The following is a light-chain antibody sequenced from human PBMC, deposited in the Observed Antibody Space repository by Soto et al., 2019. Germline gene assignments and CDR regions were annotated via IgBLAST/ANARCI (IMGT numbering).Light chain of an antibody. CDR1: SSDVGSYNL. J-gene: IGLJ3*02. CDR3: CSYAGSSTDWV. CDR2: EGS. Sequence: QSALTQPASVSGSPGQSITISCTGTSSDVGSYNLVSWYQQHPGKAPKLMIYEGSNRPSGVSNRFSGSKSGNTASLTICGLQAEDEADYYCCSYAGSSTDWVFGGGTKLTVL. V-gene: IGLV2-23*01.